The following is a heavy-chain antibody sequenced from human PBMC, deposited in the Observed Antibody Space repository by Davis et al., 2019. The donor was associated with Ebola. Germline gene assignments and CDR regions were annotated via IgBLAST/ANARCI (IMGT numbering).Heavy chain of an antibody. V-gene: IGHV3-73*01. J-gene: IGHJ6*04. CDR3: TRHGPPIFGDPTGLDV. CDR1: GFTFSGSA. Sequence: GESLKISCAASGFTFSGSAMHWVRQTPEKGLEWVGHIRSKSNNFATAYAASVRGRFAISRDDSKNTAYLQMNSLKTEETAVYYGTRHGPPIFGDPTGLDVWGKGTTVTVSS. D-gene: IGHD3-3*01. CDR2: IRSKSNNFAT.